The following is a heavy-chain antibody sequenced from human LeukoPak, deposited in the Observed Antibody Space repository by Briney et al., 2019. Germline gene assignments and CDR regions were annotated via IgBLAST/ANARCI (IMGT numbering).Heavy chain of an antibody. J-gene: IGHJ4*02. D-gene: IGHD3-22*01. CDR1: GFTLSTYA. Sequence: GGSLRLSCAASGFTLSTYAMSWVRQTPGKGLEWVAATSGSDAGTYHADSVRGRFTISRDNSKNTLYLQMNSLRAEDAAVYFCAKAPVTSRRGAYYYPFDSWGQGTLVTVSS. CDR2: TSGSDAGT. V-gene: IGHV3-23*01. CDR3: AKAPVTSRRGAYYYPFDS.